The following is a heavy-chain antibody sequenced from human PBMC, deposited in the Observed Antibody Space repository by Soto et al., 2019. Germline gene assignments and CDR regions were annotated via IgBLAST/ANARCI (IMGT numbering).Heavy chain of an antibody. Sequence: QVQLVQSGAEVKKPGSSVKVSCKASGGTFSTYTLYWVRQAPGQGLEWMGGISPGIDIRDYAQKFQGRVTITVDESTSTVYMQLSTRTPEDTALNDCVGGMCFGGSCYLDVWGQGTLVTVAS. CDR2: ISPGIDIR. CDR1: GGTFSTYT. D-gene: IGHD2-15*01. V-gene: IGHV1-69*12. J-gene: IGHJ4*02. CDR3: VGGMCFGGSCYLDV.